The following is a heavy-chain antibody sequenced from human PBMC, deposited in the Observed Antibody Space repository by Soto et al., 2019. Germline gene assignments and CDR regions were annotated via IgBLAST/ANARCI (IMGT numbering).Heavy chain of an antibody. CDR2: ISAYNGNT. Sequence: ASVKVSCKASGYTFTSYGISWVRQAPGQGLEWMGWISAYNGNTNYAQKLQGRVTMTTDTSTSTAYMELRSLRSDDTAVYYCARTDNGFNENYYYYYYMDVWGKGTTVTVSS. V-gene: IGHV1-18*01. D-gene: IGHD2-8*01. J-gene: IGHJ6*03. CDR1: GYTFTSYG. CDR3: ARTDNGFNENYYYYYYMDV.